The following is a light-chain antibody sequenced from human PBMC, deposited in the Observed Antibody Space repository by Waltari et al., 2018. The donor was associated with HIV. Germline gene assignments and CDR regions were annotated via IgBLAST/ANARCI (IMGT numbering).Light chain of an antibody. Sequence: QSVLTQPPSVSGAPRQRVPISYTGRSSTIVQDSDVHWYQHLPGTAPNLLIYANTHRPSGVPDRFAGSKSGTSASLATTGLQAEDEAEYYCQSYDSSLSGYVVFGGGTKLTVL. CDR1: SSTIVQDSD. CDR2: ANT. J-gene: IGLJ2*01. CDR3: QSYDSSLSGYVV. V-gene: IGLV1-40*01.